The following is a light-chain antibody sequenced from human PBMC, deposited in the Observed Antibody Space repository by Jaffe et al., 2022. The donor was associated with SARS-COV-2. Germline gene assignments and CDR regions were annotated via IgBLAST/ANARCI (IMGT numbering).Light chain of an antibody. V-gene: IGLV4-69*01. J-gene: IGLJ3*02. CDR2: VNSDGSH. CDR1: SGHSSYG. Sequence: QLVLTQSPSASASLGASVKLTCTLSSGHSSYGIAWHQQQPEKGPRYLMKVNSDGSHNKGDGIPDRFSGSSSGAERYLTISSLQSEDEADYYCQAWDTGLWVFGGGTKLTVL. CDR3: QAWDTGLWV.